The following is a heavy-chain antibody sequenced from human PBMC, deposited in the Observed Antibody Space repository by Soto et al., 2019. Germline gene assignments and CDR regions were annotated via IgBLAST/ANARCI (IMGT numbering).Heavy chain of an antibody. V-gene: IGHV1-3*01. Sequence: VKVSCKASGYTFSTYALHWVRQAPGQGLEWMGWINGGNGHTRYSQKFKDRVTISRDTPASTAYMELSGLRSEDTAVYYCARGKGMEENYYYYGMDVWGQGTTVTVSS. D-gene: IGHD1-1*01. J-gene: IGHJ6*02. CDR1: GYTFSTYA. CDR3: ARGKGMEENYYYYGMDV. CDR2: INGGNGHT.